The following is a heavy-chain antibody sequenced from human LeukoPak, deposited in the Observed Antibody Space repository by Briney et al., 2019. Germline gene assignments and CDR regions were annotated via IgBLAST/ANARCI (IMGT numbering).Heavy chain of an antibody. Sequence: SETLSLTCTVSGGSVSSDSYYWSWTRQPPGKGLEWIGYIYYSRSTNYNPSLKSRVTISVDTSKNQFSLKLSSVTAADTAVYYCARDANWFDPWGQGTLVTVSS. CDR2: IYYSRST. J-gene: IGHJ5*02. CDR1: GGSVSSDSYY. CDR3: ARDANWFDP. V-gene: IGHV4-61*01.